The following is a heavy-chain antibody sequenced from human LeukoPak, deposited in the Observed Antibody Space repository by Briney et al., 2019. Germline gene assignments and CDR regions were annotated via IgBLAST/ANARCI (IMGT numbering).Heavy chain of an antibody. CDR1: GFTFSSYS. Sequence: TGGSLRLSCAASGFTFSSYSMNWVRQAPGKGLEWVSHITASGTAMFYAASVKGRFTISRDNAKNSLYLQMNSLRDEDTAVYYCASSGSYRFDYWGQGTLVTVSS. V-gene: IGHV3-48*02. CDR3: ASSGSYRFDY. D-gene: IGHD1-26*01. CDR2: ITASGTAM. J-gene: IGHJ4*02.